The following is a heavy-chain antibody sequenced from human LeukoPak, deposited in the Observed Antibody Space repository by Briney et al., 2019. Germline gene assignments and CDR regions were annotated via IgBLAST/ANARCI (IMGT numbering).Heavy chain of an antibody. J-gene: IGHJ4*02. CDR3: AKDRQNYYRSGYYFDY. CDR2: ISGSGGST. CDR1: GFTFSSYV. D-gene: IGHD3-10*01. Sequence: GGSLRLSCAASGFTFSSYVMIWVRQAPGKGLEWVSSISGSGGSTYYADFVKGRFTIFRDVSKNTLYLEMNSLRAEDTAIYYCAKDRQNYYRSGYYFDYWGQGTLVTVSS. V-gene: IGHV3-23*01.